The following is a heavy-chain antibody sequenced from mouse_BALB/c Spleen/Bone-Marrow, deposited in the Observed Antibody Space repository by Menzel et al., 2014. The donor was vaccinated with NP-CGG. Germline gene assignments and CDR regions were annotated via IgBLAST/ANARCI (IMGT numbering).Heavy chain of an antibody. CDR2: IDPSDSYT. CDR1: GYTFTSYW. Sequence: QVQLKESGAELVKPGASVKLSCKASGYTFTSYWMHWAKQRPGQGLEWIGEIDPSDSYTNYNQKFKGKATLTVDKSSSTAYMQLSSLTSEDSAVYYCARGLYGNSGYWGQGTTLTVSS. CDR3: ARGLYGNSGY. D-gene: IGHD2-1*01. V-gene: IGHV1-69*02. J-gene: IGHJ2*01.